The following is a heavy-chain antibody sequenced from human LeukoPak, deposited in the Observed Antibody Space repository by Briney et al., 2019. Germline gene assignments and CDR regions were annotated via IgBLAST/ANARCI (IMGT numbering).Heavy chain of an antibody. V-gene: IGHV3-30*18. CDR1: GFTFSSYG. CDR2: ISYDGSNK. CDR3: AKEGWEEDYPYYFDY. Sequence: PGGSLRLSCAASGFTFSSYGMHWVRQAPGKRLEWVAVISYDGSNKYYADSVKGRFTISRDNSKNTLYLQMNSLRAEDTAVYYCAKEGWEEDYPYYFDYWGQGTLVTVSS. D-gene: IGHD3-16*01. J-gene: IGHJ4*02.